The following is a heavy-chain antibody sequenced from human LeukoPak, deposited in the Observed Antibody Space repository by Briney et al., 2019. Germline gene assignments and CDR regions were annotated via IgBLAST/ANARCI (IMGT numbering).Heavy chain of an antibody. V-gene: IGHV6-1*01. CDR3: ARELYCSSTSCYLLGDFDY. Sequence: SQTLSLTCAISGDSFSSNSAAWNWIRQSPSRGLEWLGRTYYRSKWYNDYAVSVKSRITINPDTSKNQFSLQLNSVTPEDTAVYYCARELYCSSTSCYLLGDFDYWGQGTLVTVSS. CDR1: GDSFSSNSAA. J-gene: IGHJ4*02. CDR2: TYYRSKWYN. D-gene: IGHD2-2*01.